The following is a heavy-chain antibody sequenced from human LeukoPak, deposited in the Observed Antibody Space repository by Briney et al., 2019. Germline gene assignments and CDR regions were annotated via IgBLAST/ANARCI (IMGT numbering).Heavy chain of an antibody. J-gene: IGHJ4*02. V-gene: IGHV4-61*01. D-gene: IGHD5-24*01. CDR3: ARVPGLEMAYFDY. CDR1: GGSVSGGSYY. CDR2: IYYSGST. Sequence: PSETLSLTCTVSGGSVSGGSYYWSWIRQPPGKGLEWIGYIYYSGSTNYNPSLKSRVTISVDTSKNQFSLKLSSVTAADTAVYYCARVPGLEMAYFDYWGQGTLVTVSP.